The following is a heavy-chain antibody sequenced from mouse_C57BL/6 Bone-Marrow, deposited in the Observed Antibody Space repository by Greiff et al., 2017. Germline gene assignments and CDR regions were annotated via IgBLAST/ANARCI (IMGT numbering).Heavy chain of an antibody. J-gene: IGHJ2*01. CDR1: GYTFTSYW. CDR2: IDPSDSYT. Sequence: QVQLQQPGAELVKPGASVKLSCKASGYTFTSYWMQWVKQRPGQGLEWIGEIDPSDSYTNYNQKFKGKATLTVDTSSSTAYMQLSSLTSEDSAVYYCARREGPNYFDYWGQGTTLTVSS. CDR3: ARREGPNYFDY. V-gene: IGHV1-50*01. D-gene: IGHD3-3*01.